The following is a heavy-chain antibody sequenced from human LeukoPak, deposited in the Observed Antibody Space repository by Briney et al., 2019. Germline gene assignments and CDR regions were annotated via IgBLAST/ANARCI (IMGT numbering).Heavy chain of an antibody. D-gene: IGHD2-21*01. Sequence: SETLSLTCTVSGGSISSSSYYWGWIRQPPGKGLEWIGSIYYSGSTYYNPSLKSRVTISVDTSKNQFSLKLSSVTAADTAVYYCARHSYCGGDCYSFDYWGQGTLVTVSS. CDR1: GGSISSSSYY. CDR3: ARHSYCGGDCYSFDY. V-gene: IGHV4-39*01. CDR2: IYYSGST. J-gene: IGHJ4*02.